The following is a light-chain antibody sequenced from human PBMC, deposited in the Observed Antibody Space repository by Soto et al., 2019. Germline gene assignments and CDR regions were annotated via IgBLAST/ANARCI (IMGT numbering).Light chain of an antibody. V-gene: IGKV3-11*01. CDR2: DAS. J-gene: IGKJ2*01. CDR1: QSVRTF. CDR3: QQRRNWQYT. Sequence: EIVLTQSPVTLSLSPGERATLSCRASQSVRTFLAWYQHKPGQGPRLLIDDASNRTTGIPARFTGSGSGTDFTLTISSLEPEDFAVYYCQQRRNWQYTFGQGTKLEIK.